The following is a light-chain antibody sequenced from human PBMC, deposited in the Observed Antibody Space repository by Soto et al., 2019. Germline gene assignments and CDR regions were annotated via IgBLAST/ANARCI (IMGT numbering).Light chain of an antibody. CDR3: QQYGTSPPT. V-gene: IGKV3-20*01. CDR1: QSVSRNS. J-gene: IGKJ3*01. Sequence: EIVLTQSPGTLSLSPGERATLSCRASQSVSRNSLAWYQQQPGQAPRLLIYGASSRATDIPDRFSGSGSGTDFTLIGSRLEPEDFAVYFCQQYGTSPPTFGPGTKVDIK. CDR2: GAS.